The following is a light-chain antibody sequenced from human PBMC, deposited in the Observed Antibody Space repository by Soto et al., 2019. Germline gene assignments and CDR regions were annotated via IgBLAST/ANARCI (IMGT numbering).Light chain of an antibody. CDR1: QSIGSY. CDR2: DAS. J-gene: IGKJ5*01. V-gene: IGKV3-11*01. CDR3: QQGAKWSIT. Sequence: EIVLTQSPATLSLSPGERATLSCRASQSIGSYLIWYQQKPGQAPRLLISDASNRATGVPARFSGSWSGTDITLTIRSLEPEDFAVFCCQQGAKWSITFGQGTRLEIK.